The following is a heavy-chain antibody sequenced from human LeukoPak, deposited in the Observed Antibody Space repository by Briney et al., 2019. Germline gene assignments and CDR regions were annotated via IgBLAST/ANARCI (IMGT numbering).Heavy chain of an antibody. CDR3: ARNAGNSAGWFDP. J-gene: IGHJ5*02. CDR2: IKQDGSEK. D-gene: IGHD4-23*01. V-gene: IGHV3-7*01. Sequence: GGSLSLSCALSGFTFSIYWMSWVRPAPGGGREWVANIKQDGSEKYYVDSVKGRFTISRDNAKNSVYLQMNSLRAEDTAVYYCARNAGNSAGWFDPWGQGTLVTVSS. CDR1: GFTFSIYW.